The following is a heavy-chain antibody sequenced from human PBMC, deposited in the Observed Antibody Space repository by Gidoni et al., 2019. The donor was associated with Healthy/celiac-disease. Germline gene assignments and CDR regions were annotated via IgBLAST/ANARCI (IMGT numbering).Heavy chain of an antibody. CDR3: ARDGSRITMVRGVYYGMDV. D-gene: IGHD3-10*01. J-gene: IGHJ6*02. CDR1: GYTFTSYY. Sequence: QVQLVQSGAEVKKPGASVKVSCKASGYTFTSYYMHWVRQAPGQGLEWMGIINPSGGSTSYAQKFQGRVTMTRDTSTSTVYMELSSLRSEDTAVYYCARDGSRITMVRGVYYGMDVWGQGTTVTVSS. V-gene: IGHV1-46*01. CDR2: INPSGGST.